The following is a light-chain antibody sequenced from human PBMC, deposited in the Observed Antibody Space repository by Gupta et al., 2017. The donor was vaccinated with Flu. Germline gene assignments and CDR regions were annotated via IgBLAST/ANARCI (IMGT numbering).Light chain of an antibody. CDR2: GAS. J-gene: IGKJ2*01. Sequence: EIVLTQSPGTLSLSPGERATLSCRASQSVSSSYLAWYQQKPGQAPRLLIYGASSRATGTPDRFSGSGSGTDFTLTISRLEPEDFAVYYCQQYGSSPGTFGQGPSWRSN. CDR3: QQYGSSPGT. V-gene: IGKV3-20*01. CDR1: QSVSSSY.